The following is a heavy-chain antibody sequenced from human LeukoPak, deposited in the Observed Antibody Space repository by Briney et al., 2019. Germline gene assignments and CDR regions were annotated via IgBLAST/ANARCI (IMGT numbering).Heavy chain of an antibody. CDR2: INPHSGGT. CDR1: GYTFTGYY. Sequence: ASVKVSCKASGYTFTGYYIHWVRQAPGQGLEWMGWINPHSGGTNYAQKFQGGVTMTRDTSITTDYMELSSLRSDDTAVYYCARDVGEYCSSTNCYASHYWGQGTLVTVSS. J-gene: IGHJ4*02. CDR3: ARDVGEYCSSTNCYASHY. V-gene: IGHV1-2*02. D-gene: IGHD2-2*01.